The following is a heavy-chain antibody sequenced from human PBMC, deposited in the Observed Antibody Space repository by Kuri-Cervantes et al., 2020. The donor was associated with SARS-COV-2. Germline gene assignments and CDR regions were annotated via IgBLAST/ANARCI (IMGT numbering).Heavy chain of an antibody. Sequence: GESLKISCAASGFTFSSYAMSWVRQAPGKGLEWVSAISGSGGSTYYADSVKGRFTISRDNSKNTLYLQMNSLRAEDTAVYYCARWYSGSSYRHLDYWGQGTLVTVSS. CDR1: GFTFSSYA. V-gene: IGHV3-23*01. J-gene: IGHJ4*02. D-gene: IGHD1-26*01. CDR3: ARWYSGSSYRHLDY. CDR2: ISGSGGST.